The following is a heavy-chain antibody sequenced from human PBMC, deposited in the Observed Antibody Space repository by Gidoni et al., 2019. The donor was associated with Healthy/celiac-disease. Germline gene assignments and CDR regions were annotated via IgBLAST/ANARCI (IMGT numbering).Heavy chain of an antibody. CDR2: IYYSGST. CDR1: GGSISSYY. J-gene: IGHJ4*02. CDR3: ARLGYCSGGSCPDY. Sequence: QVQLQESGPGLVTPSETLSLTCTVSGGSISSYYWRWIRQPPGKGLEWIGYIYYSGSTNYNPSLKSRGTISVDTSKNQFSLKLSSVTAADTAVYYCARLGYCSGGSCPDYWGQGTLVTVSS. V-gene: IGHV4-59*08. D-gene: IGHD2-15*01.